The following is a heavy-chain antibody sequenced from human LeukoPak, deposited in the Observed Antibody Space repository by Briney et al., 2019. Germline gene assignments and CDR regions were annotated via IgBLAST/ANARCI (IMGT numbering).Heavy chain of an antibody. CDR1: TSR. J-gene: IGHJ5*01. Sequence: ASVKVSCKATSRISWVRQAPGQGLAWMGWIGTYGGDTYYAQKFQGRITVTTDTSTSTVYMELRNLRSDDTAVYYCARDLWNFYDDSGYNRDFDSWGQGILVTVSS. D-gene: IGHD3-22*01. CDR2: IGTYGGDT. CDR3: ARDLWNFYDDSGYNRDFDS. V-gene: IGHV1-18*01.